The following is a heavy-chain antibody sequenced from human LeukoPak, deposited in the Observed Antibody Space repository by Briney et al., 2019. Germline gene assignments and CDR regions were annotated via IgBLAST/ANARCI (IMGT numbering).Heavy chain of an antibody. V-gene: IGHV7-4-1*02. J-gene: IGHJ6*03. Sequence: ASVKVSCKASGYTFTSYAMNWVRQAPGQGLEGMGWINTNTGKPTYAQGFTGRFVFSLDTSVSTAYLQISSLKAEDTAVYYCARVVGLTGYSSTWYSGYYYYMDVWGKGTTVTVSS. CDR3: ARVVGLTGYSSTWYSGYYYYMDV. CDR1: GYTFTSYA. CDR2: INTNTGKP. D-gene: IGHD6-13*01.